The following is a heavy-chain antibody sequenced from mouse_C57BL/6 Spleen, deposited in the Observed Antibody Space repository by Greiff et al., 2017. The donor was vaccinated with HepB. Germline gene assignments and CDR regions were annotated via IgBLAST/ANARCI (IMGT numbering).Heavy chain of an antibody. CDR2: IYPGDGDT. CDR3: ARGGVVLAGDY. D-gene: IGHD1-1*02. V-gene: IGHV1-80*01. J-gene: IGHJ4*01. CDR1: GYAFSSYW. Sequence: VQLQQSGAELVKPGASVKISCKASGYAFSSYWMNWVKQRPGKGLEWIGQIYPGDGDTNYNGKFKGKTTLTADKSSSTAYMQLSSLTSEDSAVYFCARGGVVLAGDYWGQGTSVTVSS.